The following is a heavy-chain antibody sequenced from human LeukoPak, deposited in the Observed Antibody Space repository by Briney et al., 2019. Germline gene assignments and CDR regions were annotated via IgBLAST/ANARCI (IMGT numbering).Heavy chain of an antibody. Sequence: SETLSLTCTVSGGSISSGDYYWSWIRQPPGKGLEWIGYIYYSGSTYYNPSLKSRVTISVDTSKNQFSLKRSSVTAADTAVYYCARDRITMVRGVPTHWYFDLWGRGTLVTVSS. CDR2: IYYSGST. CDR1: GGSISSGDYY. CDR3: ARDRITMVRGVPTHWYFDL. V-gene: IGHV4-30-4*01. D-gene: IGHD3-10*01. J-gene: IGHJ2*01.